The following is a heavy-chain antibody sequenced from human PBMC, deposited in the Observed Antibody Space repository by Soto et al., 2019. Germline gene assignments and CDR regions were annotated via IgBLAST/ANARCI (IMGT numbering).Heavy chain of an antibody. Sequence: QVQLQESGPGLVKPSETLSLTCTVSGGSMSSYYWSWIRQPPGKGLEWIGYIYYSGGTNYNPSLKRRVTMSVDTPNNQFSLKLSSVTAADTAVYYCARRGYGPGFPYSYGMDVWCQGTPVTVSS. CDR2: IYYSGGT. D-gene: IGHD3-10*01. CDR3: ARRGYGPGFPYSYGMDV. CDR1: GGSMSSYY. J-gene: IGHJ6*02. V-gene: IGHV4-59*01.